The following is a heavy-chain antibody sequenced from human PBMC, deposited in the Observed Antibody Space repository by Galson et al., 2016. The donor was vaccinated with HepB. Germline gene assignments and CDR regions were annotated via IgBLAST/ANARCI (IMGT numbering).Heavy chain of an antibody. V-gene: IGHV4-39*01. CDR2: FYYSGST. J-gene: IGHJ6*02. CDR1: GTSISIGIYY. Sequence: SETLSLTCTVSGTSISIGIYYWGWIRQSPDKGLEWIGSFYYSGSTYSNPSLKSRVIISVDASKNQFSLNLTSVTAADTALYFCARQLRRYHGMDVWGQGTSVTVSS. D-gene: IGHD6-6*01. CDR3: ARQLRRYHGMDV.